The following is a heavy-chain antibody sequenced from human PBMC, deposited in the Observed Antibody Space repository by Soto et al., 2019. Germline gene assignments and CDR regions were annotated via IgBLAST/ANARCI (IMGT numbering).Heavy chain of an antibody. J-gene: IGHJ6*02. Sequence: GGSLRLSCAASGFTFSSYGMHWVRQAPGKXLEWVAVISYDGSNKYYADSVKGRFTISRDNSKNTLYLQMNSLRAEDTAVYYCAKDQGGYYGSGSYYTYYYYGMDVWGQGTTVTVSS. V-gene: IGHV3-30*18. CDR1: GFTFSSYG. CDR3: AKDQGGYYGSGSYYTYYYYGMDV. D-gene: IGHD3-10*01. CDR2: ISYDGSNK.